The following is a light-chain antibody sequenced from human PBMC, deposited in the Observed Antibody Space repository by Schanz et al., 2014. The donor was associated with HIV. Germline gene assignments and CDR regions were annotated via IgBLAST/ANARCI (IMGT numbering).Light chain of an antibody. V-gene: IGKV1-5*03. J-gene: IGKJ2*01. CDR1: QSIGKW. CDR2: EAS. CDR3: QQYNSYSAT. Sequence: DIQMTQSPSTLSLSVGDTVTITCRASQSIGKWLAWYQQKPGMPPKLLIYEASSLKRGVPSRFSGSGSGTTFHLTISSLQPDDFAPYYCQQYNSYSATFGQGTKLEI.